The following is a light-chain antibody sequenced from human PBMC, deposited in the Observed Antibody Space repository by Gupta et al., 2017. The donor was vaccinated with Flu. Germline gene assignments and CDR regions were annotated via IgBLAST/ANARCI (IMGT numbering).Light chain of an antibody. V-gene: IGKV1-39*01. CDR3: QQTYTVPPT. J-gene: IGKJ4*01. CDR2: SAS. CDR1: QDIDTY. Sequence: GDRVTITCRSSQDIDTYLNWFQKKPGIAPKLLIYSASISKTGVPARFSGGGSGTDFALIISSLQPEDFATYYCQQTYTVPPTFGGGTTVEIK.